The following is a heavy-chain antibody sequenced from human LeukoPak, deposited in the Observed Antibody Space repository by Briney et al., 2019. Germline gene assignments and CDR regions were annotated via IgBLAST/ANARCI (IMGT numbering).Heavy chain of an antibody. Sequence: ASVKVSCKASGYTFTSYDINWVRQATGQGLEWMGWMNPNSGNTSYAQKFQGRVTMTRNTSISTSYMELSSLRSEDTAVYYCARGLDYDFWSGYLGYDQPAGYWGQGTLVTVSS. V-gene: IGHV1-8*01. CDR2: MNPNSGNT. D-gene: IGHD3-3*01. CDR1: GYTFTSYD. CDR3: ARGLDYDFWSGYLGYDQPAGY. J-gene: IGHJ4*02.